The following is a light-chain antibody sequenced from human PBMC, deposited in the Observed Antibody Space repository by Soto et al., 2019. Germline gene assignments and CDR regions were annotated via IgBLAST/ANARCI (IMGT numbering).Light chain of an antibody. CDR1: QVISTS. CDR2: AAS. V-gene: IGKV1-9*01. J-gene: IGKJ5*01. CDR3: QQYNNWPPIT. Sequence: DIQLTQSPSFLSPSIGESVTITCRASQVISTSLAWYQVKPGKAPKLLIYAASTLESGVPSRFSGSGSGTDFNLTISSLQSEDLVVYYWQQYNNWPPITFGQGTRLRL.